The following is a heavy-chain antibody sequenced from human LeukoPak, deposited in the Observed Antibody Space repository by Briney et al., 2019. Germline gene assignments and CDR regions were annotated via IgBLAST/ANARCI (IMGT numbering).Heavy chain of an antibody. CDR3: ARVAQKLERIAVAGTSEWRANWYFDL. V-gene: IGHV4-4*02. D-gene: IGHD6-19*01. CDR1: GGSISSSNW. CDR2: IYDSGST. J-gene: IGHJ2*01. Sequence: SETLSLTCAVSGGSISSSNWWSWVRQPPGKGLEWIGEIYDSGSTNYNPSLKSRVTISVDKSKNQFSLKLSSVTAADTAVYYCARVAQKLERIAVAGTSEWRANWYFDLWGRGTLVTVSS.